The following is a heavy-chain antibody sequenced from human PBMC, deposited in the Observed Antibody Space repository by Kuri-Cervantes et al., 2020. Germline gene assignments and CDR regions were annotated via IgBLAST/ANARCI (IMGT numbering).Heavy chain of an antibody. CDR3: AKVHYDILTGSYHSWYFDL. CDR1: GFTFSSYG. CDR2: ISYDGSNK. J-gene: IGHJ2*01. D-gene: IGHD3-9*01. Sequence: GESLKISCAASGFTFSSYGMHWVRQAPGKGLEWVAVISYDGSNKYYADSVKGRFTISRDNSKHTLYLQMNSLRAEDTAVYYCAKVHYDILTGSYHSWYFDLWGRGTLVTVSS. V-gene: IGHV3-30*18.